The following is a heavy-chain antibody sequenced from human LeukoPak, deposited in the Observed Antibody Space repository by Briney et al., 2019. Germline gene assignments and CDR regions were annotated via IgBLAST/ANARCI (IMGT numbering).Heavy chain of an antibody. Sequence: SETLFLTCAVYGGSFSGYYWSWIRQPPGKGLEWIGEINHSGSTNYNPSLKSRVTISVDTSKNQFSLKLSSVTAADTAVYYCARHAGSGSPGVGAFDIWGQGTMVTVSS. D-gene: IGHD1-26*01. CDR1: GGSFSGYY. V-gene: IGHV4-34*01. CDR3: ARHAGSGSPGVGAFDI. CDR2: INHSGST. J-gene: IGHJ3*02.